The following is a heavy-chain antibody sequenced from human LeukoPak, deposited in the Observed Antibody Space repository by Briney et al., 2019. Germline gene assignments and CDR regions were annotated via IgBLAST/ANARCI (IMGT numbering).Heavy chain of an antibody. CDR1: GGNFSNYP. CDR2: ISPIFRTV. D-gene: IGHD2-2*01. V-gene: IGHV1-69*13. J-gene: IGHJ6*02. CDR3: ARGRRHCTSTSCYAWDRGAMDV. Sequence: SVKVSCKASGGNFSNYPINWVRRAPGQGLEWMGVISPIFRTVYYGQKFQVRVAISADESTNTAYMELSSLIPKDTAVYFCARGRRHCTSTSCYAWDRGAMDVWGQGTTVTVSS.